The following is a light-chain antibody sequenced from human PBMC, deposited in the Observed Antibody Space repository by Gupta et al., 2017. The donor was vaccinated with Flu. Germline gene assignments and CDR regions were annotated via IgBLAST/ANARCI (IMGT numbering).Light chain of an antibody. J-gene: IGKJ1*01. CDR2: GAS. CDR1: QSVSSN. V-gene: IGKV3-15*01. CDR3: QQYHKWPRT. Sequence: PAPLSVSPGERATLSCRASQSVSSNLAWYQQRFGQAPRLLIYGASTRATGVPARFGGSGSGTEFTLTISSVQSEDFAVYYCQQYHKWPRTFGQGTKVEVK.